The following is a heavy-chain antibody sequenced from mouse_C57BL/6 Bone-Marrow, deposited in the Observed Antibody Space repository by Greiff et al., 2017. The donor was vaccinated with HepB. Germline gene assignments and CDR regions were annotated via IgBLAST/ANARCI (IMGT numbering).Heavy chain of an antibody. Sequence: VQLQQSGAELVKPGASVKLSCKASGYTFTSYWMHWVKQRPGQGLEWIGMIHPNSGSTNYNEKFKSKATLTVDKSSSTAYMQLSSLTSEDSAVYYCARYTFYYGRYFDVWGTGTTVTVSS. D-gene: IGHD1-1*01. V-gene: IGHV1-64*01. J-gene: IGHJ1*03. CDR1: GYTFTSYW. CDR2: IHPNSGST. CDR3: ARYTFYYGRYFDV.